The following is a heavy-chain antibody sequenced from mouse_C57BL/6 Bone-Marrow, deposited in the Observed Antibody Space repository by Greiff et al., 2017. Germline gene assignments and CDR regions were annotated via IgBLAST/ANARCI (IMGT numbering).Heavy chain of an antibody. CDR3: ARSGSNYWFAY. CDR1: GYTFTSYW. Sequence: LQQSGAELVRPGSSVKLSCKASGYTFTSYWMDWVKQRPGQGLEWIGNIYPSDSETHYNHKFKDKATLTGDKSSSTDYMEVSSLTSEDSEVYYCARSGSNYWFAYWGQGTLVTVSA. J-gene: IGHJ3*01. CDR2: IYPSDSET. V-gene: IGHV1-61*01. D-gene: IGHD2-5*01.